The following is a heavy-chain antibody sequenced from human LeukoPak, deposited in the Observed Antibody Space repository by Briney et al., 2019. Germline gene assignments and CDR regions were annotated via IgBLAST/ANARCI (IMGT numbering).Heavy chain of an antibody. V-gene: IGHV1-2*02. Sequence: ASVKVCCKASGYTFTGYYMHWVRQAPGQGLELMGWINPNSGGTNYAQKFQGRVTMIRDTSISTAYMELSRLRSDDTAVYYCARDPKLKWDHGGFDYWGQGTLVTVSS. D-gene: IGHD1-26*01. CDR1: GYTFTGYY. CDR2: INPNSGGT. J-gene: IGHJ4*02. CDR3: ARDPKLKWDHGGFDY.